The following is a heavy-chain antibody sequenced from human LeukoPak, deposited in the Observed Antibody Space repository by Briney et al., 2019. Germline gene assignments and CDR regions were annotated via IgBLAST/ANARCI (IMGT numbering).Heavy chain of an antibody. CDR1: GFTFSSYE. CDR3: ARDRGRYSGYGGNFDY. D-gene: IGHD5-12*01. J-gene: IGHJ4*02. CDR2: IKQDGSEK. Sequence: GGSLRLSCAASGFTFSSYEMNWVRQAPGKGLEWVANIKQDGSEKYYVDSVKGRFTISRDNAKNSLYLQMNSLRAEDTAVYYCARDRGRYSGYGGNFDYWGQGTLVTVSS. V-gene: IGHV3-7*01.